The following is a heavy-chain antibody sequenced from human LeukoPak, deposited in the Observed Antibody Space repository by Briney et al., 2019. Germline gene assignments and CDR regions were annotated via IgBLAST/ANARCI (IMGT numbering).Heavy chain of an antibody. J-gene: IGHJ4*02. CDR1: GGTFSSYA. Sequence: VASVKVSCKASGGTFSSYAISWVRQAPGQGLEWMGGIIPIFGTANYAQKLQGRVTMTTDTSTSTAYMELRSLRSDDTAVYYCAVTESYFPWYFDYWGQGTLVTVSS. V-gene: IGHV1-69*05. CDR3: AVTESYFPWYFDY. D-gene: IGHD1-26*01. CDR2: IIPIFGTA.